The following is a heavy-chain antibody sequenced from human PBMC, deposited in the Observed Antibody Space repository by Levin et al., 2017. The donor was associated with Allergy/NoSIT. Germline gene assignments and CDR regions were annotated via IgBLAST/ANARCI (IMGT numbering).Heavy chain of an antibody. CDR2: ISSSSSYI. CDR1: GFTFSSYS. CDR3: ARDTYGSGWPPGFDP. J-gene: IGHJ5*02. V-gene: IGHV3-21*01. Sequence: GESLKISCAASGFTFSSYSMNWVRQAPGKGLEWVSSISSSSSYIYYADSVKGRFTISRDNAKNSLYLQMNSLGAEDTAVYYCARDTYGSGWPPGFDPWGQGTLVTVSS. D-gene: IGHD6-19*01.